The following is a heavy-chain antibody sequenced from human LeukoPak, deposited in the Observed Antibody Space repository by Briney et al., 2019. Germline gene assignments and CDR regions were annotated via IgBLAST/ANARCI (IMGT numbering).Heavy chain of an antibody. CDR1: GYSISSGYY. CDR3: AGDVEDCGGDCYYFDY. J-gene: IGHJ4*02. Sequence: KASETLSLTCAVSGYSISSGYYWGWIRQPPGKGLEWIGSIYHSGSTYYNPSLKSRVTISVDTSKNQFSLKLSSVTAADTAVYYCAGDVEDCGGDCYYFDYWGQGTLVTVSS. D-gene: IGHD2-21*02. CDR2: IYHSGST. V-gene: IGHV4-38-2*02.